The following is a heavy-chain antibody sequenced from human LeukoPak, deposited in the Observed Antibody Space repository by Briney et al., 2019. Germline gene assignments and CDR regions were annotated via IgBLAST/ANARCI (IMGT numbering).Heavy chain of an antibody. CDR3: VRGPRYYDDSGFHYGVFDI. CDR2: IYPGGNI. D-gene: IGHD3-22*01. CDR1: EVTVTNNY. Sequence: GGSLRLSCAASEVTVTNNYMSWVRQAPGKGLQWVSVIYPGGNIYYADSVKGRFIISRDNSKNTLSLQMNSLTADGTAVYYCVRGPRYYDDSGFHYGVFDIWGQGTLVTVSS. V-gene: IGHV3-53*01. J-gene: IGHJ3*02.